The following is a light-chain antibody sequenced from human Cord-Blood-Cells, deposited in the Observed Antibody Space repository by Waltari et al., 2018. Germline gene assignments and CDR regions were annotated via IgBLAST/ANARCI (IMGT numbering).Light chain of an antibody. CDR3: CSYAGSSTLV. J-gene: IGLJ2*01. CDR2: EGR. V-gene: IGLV2-23*01. CDR1: SSDFGSYNL. Sequence: QSALTQPASVSGSPGQSITISSTGTSSDFGSYNLVSWYQQHPGKAPKLMIYEGRKRPSGVSNRFSGSKSGNTASLTISGLQAEDEADYYCCSYAGSSTLVFGGGTKLTVL.